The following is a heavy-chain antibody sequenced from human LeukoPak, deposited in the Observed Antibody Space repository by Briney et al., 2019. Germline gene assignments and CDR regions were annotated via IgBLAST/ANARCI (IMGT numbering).Heavy chain of an antibody. V-gene: IGHV4-31*03. Sequence: PSETLSLTCTVSGGSISSGDYYWSWIRQHPGKGLAWIGYIYYSGSTYYNPSLKSRVTISVDTSKNQFFLKLSSVTAADTAVYYCARDRARLDFDYWGQGTLVTVSS. CDR1: GGSISSGDYY. CDR3: ARDRARLDFDY. J-gene: IGHJ4*02. CDR2: IYYSGST.